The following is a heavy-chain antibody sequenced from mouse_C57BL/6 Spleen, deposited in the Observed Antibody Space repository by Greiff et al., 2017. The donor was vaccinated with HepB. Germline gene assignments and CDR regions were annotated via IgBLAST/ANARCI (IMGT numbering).Heavy chain of an antibody. D-gene: IGHD1-1*01. CDR1: GFTFTDYY. CDR3: ARYFYYGSSYGAMDY. V-gene: IGHV7-3*01. J-gene: IGHJ4*01. CDR2: IRNKANGYTT. Sequence: EVKLVESGGGLVQPGGSLSLSCAASGFTFTDYYMSWVRQPPGKALEWLGFIRNKANGYTTEYSASVKGRFTISRDNSQSILYLQMNALRAEDSATYYCARYFYYGSSYGAMDYWGQGTSVTVSS.